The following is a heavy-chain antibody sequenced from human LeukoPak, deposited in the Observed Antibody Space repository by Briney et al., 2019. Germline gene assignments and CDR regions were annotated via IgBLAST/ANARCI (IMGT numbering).Heavy chain of an antibody. CDR2: ISGDGGST. Sequence: GGSLRLSCAASGFTFDDYAMHWVRKAPGKGLEWVSLISGDGGSTYYADSVKGRFTISRDNSKNSLYLQMNSLRTEDTALYYCAKGTPGYSYGDDAFDIWGQGTMVTVSS. CDR3: AKGTPGYSYGDDAFDI. V-gene: IGHV3-43*02. J-gene: IGHJ3*02. CDR1: GFTFDDYA. D-gene: IGHD5-18*01.